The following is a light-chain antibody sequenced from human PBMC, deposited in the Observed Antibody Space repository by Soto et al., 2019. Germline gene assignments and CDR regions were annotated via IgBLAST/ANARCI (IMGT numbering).Light chain of an antibody. CDR3: QHLNNYPPFS. J-gene: IGKJ3*01. Sequence: AIQLTPSPSSLSSSVGDRVSITCRASQDIKTYVAWYQQKQGKAPKLVISGTFSLQSGVPSRFNCSRSGTDITLTISRLQPEDFATYYCQHLNNYPPFSFGPGTKVDLE. CDR1: QDIKTY. CDR2: GTF. V-gene: IGKV1D-13*01.